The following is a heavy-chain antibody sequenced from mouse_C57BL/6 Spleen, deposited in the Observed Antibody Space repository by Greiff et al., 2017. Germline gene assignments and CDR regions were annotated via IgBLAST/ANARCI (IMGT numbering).Heavy chain of an antibody. J-gene: IGHJ3*01. Sequence: EVKLMESGEGLVKPGGSLKLSCAASGFTFSSYAMSWVRQTPEKRLEWVAYISSGGDYIYYADTVKGRFTISRDNARNTLYLQMSSLKSEDTAMYYCTYYGSSLWFAYWGQGTLVTVSA. V-gene: IGHV5-9-1*02. CDR3: TYYGSSLWFAY. D-gene: IGHD1-1*01. CDR2: ISSGGDYI. CDR1: GFTFSSYA.